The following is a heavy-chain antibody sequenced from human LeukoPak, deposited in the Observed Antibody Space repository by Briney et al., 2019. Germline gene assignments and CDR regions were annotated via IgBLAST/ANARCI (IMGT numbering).Heavy chain of an antibody. CDR1: GFTFSSYW. Sequence: PGGSLRLSCAASGFTFSSYWMSWARHAPGKGLEWVANIKQDGSEKYYVDSVKGRFTISRENAKNSLYLQMNSLRAEDTAVYYCAREGYYDSSGYYYGYWGQGTLVTVSS. V-gene: IGHV3-7*01. CDR2: IKQDGSEK. D-gene: IGHD3-22*01. CDR3: AREGYYDSSGYYYGY. J-gene: IGHJ4*02.